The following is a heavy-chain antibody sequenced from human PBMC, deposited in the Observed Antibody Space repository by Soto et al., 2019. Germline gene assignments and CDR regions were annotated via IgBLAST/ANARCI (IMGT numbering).Heavy chain of an antibody. Sequence: SETLSLTCTVSGGSVSSGSYYWSWIRQPPGKGLEWIGYIYYSGSTNYNPSLKSRVTISVDTSKNQFSLKLSSVTAADTAVYYCATDIGGWFYYFDYWGQGTLVTVSS. CDR3: ATDIGGWFYYFDY. V-gene: IGHV4-61*01. CDR2: IYYSGST. D-gene: IGHD6-19*01. J-gene: IGHJ4*02. CDR1: GGSVSSGSYY.